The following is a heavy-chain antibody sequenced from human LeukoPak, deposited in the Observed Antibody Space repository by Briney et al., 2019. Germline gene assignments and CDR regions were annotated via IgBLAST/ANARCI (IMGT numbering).Heavy chain of an antibody. CDR3: ARVPGYSSSWYISYYYYYYMDV. CDR1: GFTFSSYS. Sequence: PGGSLRLSCAASGFTFSSYSMNWVRQAPGKGLEWAPPFSISSSYIYYADSVKGRFTISRDNAKNSLYLQMNSLRAEDTAVYYCARVPGYSSSWYISYYYYYYMDVWGKGTTVTVSS. CDR2: FSISSSYI. D-gene: IGHD6-13*01. V-gene: IGHV3-21*01. J-gene: IGHJ6*03.